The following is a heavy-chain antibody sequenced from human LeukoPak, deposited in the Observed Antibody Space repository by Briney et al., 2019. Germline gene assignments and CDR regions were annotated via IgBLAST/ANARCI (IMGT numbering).Heavy chain of an antibody. CDR3: AREGMGFDSSSWYVEDV. J-gene: IGHJ6*02. CDR1: GFTFSSYW. V-gene: IGHV3-7*03. CDR2: IKQDGSEK. D-gene: IGHD6-13*01. Sequence: PGGSLRLSCAASGFTFSSYWMSWVRQAPGKGLEWVANIKQDGSEKYYVDSVKGRFTISRDNAKNSLYLQMNSLRAEDMAVYYCAREGMGFDSSSWYVEDVWGQGTTVTVSS.